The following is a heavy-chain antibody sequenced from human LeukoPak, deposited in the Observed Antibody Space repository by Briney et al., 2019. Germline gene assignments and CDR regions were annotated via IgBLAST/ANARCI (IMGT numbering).Heavy chain of an antibody. Sequence: GRSLRLSCAASGFTFSSCGMHWVRQAPGKGLEWVAVISYDGSNKYYADSVKGRFTISRDNSKNTLYLQMNSLRAEDTAVYYCAKDSSGYAFDYWGQGTLVTVSS. J-gene: IGHJ4*02. V-gene: IGHV3-30*18. CDR1: GFTFSSCG. CDR3: AKDSSGYAFDY. D-gene: IGHD3-22*01. CDR2: ISYDGSNK.